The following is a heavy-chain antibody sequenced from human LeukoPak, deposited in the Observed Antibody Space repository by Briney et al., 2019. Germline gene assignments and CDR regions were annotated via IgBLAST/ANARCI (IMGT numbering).Heavy chain of an antibody. Sequence: GGSLRLSCVVSGFDLCDHYMSWIRQAPGKGLEWISYISSSGGNIYFADSVKGRFTMSRDNARGSLYLQMNSLRADDTAIYYCARRRDYFDYWGQGTLVTVSS. J-gene: IGHJ4*02. CDR2: ISSSGGNI. V-gene: IGHV3-11*01. CDR1: GFDLCDHY. CDR3: ARRRDYFDY.